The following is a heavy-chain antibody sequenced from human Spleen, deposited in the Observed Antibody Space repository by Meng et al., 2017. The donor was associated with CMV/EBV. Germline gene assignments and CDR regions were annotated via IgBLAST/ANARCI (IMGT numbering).Heavy chain of an antibody. Sequence: GESLKISCVVSGLTFTNYAMHWVRQAPGKGLEWVAVISYDGNNKYYADSVKGRFTISRDNSKNTLYLQMNSLRAEDTAVYYCAKCIAAAEAFDPWGQGTLVTVSS. V-gene: IGHV3-30-3*02. D-gene: IGHD6-13*01. J-gene: IGHJ5*02. CDR2: ISYDGNNK. CDR1: GLTFTNYA. CDR3: AKCIAAAEAFDP.